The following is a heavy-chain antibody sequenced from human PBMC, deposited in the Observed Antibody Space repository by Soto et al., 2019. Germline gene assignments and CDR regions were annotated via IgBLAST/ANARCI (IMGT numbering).Heavy chain of an antibody. J-gene: IGHJ3*02. V-gene: IGHV3-23*01. CDR2: ISGSGGST. CDR3: AIVVCGAFDI. D-gene: IGHD3-16*01. Sequence: EVQLLESGGGLVQPGGSLRLSCAASGFTCSSYAMSWVRQAPGKGLEWVSAISGSGGSTYYADSVKGRFTISRDNSKNTLYLPMNSLRAEDTAVSYCAIVVCGAFDIWGQGTMVTVSS. CDR1: GFTCSSYA.